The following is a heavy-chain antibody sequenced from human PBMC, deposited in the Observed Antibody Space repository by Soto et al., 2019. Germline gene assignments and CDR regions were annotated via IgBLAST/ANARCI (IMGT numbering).Heavy chain of an antibody. CDR2: FSLSGTT. CDR1: GASITGSSY. V-gene: IGHV4-4*07. D-gene: IGHD2-8*02. J-gene: IGHJ4*02. CDR3: ARGMTPPGAPAWYYFDS. Sequence: QVQLQESGPGLMKPSETLSLTCTVSGASITGSSYWSWIRQPAGKGLEWIGRFSLSGTTNYNPSLRSRVTMSADVCKNQFSLRLTSVTAADTALYYCARGMTPPGAPAWYYFDSWGQGTLVTVSS.